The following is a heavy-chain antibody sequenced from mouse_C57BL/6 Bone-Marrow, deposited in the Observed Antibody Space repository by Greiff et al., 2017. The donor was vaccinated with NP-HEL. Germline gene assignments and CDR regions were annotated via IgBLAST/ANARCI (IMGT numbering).Heavy chain of an antibody. D-gene: IGHD1-1*01. CDR1: GYTFTDYY. J-gene: IGHJ4*01. CDR3: ARGGGSFYAMDY. V-gene: IGHV1-76*01. Sequence: VQLQQSGAELVRPGASVKLSCKASGYTFTDYYINWVKQRPGQGLEWIARIYPGSGNTYYNEKFKGKATLTAEKSSSTAYMQLSSLTSEDSAVYFCARGGGSFYAMDYWGQGTSVTVSS. CDR2: IYPGSGNT.